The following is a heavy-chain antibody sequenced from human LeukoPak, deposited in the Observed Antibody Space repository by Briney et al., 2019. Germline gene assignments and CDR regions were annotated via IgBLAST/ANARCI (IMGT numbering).Heavy chain of an antibody. Sequence: GASLQISCTGSGSSFTSYWIGWVRQLPGKGLEWMGIIYPGDSDTRYSPSFQGQVTISADKSISTAYLQWSSLKASDTAMYYCARLPGIVATIERYFDYWGQGTLVTVSS. J-gene: IGHJ4*02. CDR1: GSSFTSYW. CDR3: ARLPGIVATIERYFDY. D-gene: IGHD5-12*01. V-gene: IGHV5-51*01. CDR2: IYPGDSDT.